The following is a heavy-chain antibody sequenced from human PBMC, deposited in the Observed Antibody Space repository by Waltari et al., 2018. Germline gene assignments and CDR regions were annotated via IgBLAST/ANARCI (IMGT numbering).Heavy chain of an antibody. CDR1: GGSISSSTYY. V-gene: IGHV4-39*01. D-gene: IGHD2-21*02. CDR2: IYYSGST. CDR3: ASLTESPGFDY. J-gene: IGHJ4*02. Sequence: QLQLQESGPGLVTPSETLSLTCTVSGGSISSSTYYRGRIRRPPGKGLEWIGSIYYSGSTYYNPSLKSRVTISVDTSKNQFSLKLSSVTAADTAVYYCASLTESPGFDYWGQGTLVTVSS.